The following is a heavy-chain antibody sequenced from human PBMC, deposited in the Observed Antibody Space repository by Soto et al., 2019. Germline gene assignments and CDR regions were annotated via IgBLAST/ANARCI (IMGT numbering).Heavy chain of an antibody. CDR1: GYTFTGYY. CDR2: INPNSGGT. Sequence: ASVKVSCKASGYTFTGYYMHWVRQAPGQGLEWMGWINPNSGGTNYAQKFQGRVTMTRDTSISTAYMELSRLRSDDTAVYYCARDLPWRVLLCVLEAARSSDGFVPWGQGTLVTVSS. D-gene: IGHD6-6*01. V-gene: IGHV1-2*02. J-gene: IGHJ5*02. CDR3: ARDLPWRVLLCVLEAARSSDGFVP.